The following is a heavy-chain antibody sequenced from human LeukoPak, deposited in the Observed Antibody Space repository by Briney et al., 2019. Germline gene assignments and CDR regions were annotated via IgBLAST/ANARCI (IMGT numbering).Heavy chain of an antibody. J-gene: IGHJ4*02. Sequence: PGGSLRLSCAASGFTVSNNYMSWVRQAPGKGLEWVSVIYSGGNTYYADSVKGRFTISRDNSNNTLYLQLNSLRAEDTAVYYCARDRIYGSGAYDYWGQGTLVTVSS. CDR3: ARDRIYGSGAYDY. CDR1: GFTVSNNY. D-gene: IGHD3-10*01. CDR2: IYSGGNT. V-gene: IGHV3-53*01.